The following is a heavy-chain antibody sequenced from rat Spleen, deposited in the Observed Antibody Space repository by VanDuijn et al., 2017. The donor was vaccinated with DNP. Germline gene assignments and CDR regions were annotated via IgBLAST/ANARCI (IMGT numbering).Heavy chain of an antibody. V-gene: IGHV5-31*01. J-gene: IGHJ2*01. CDR2: ITNTGGNI. CDR3: TRGPIYYYTTYIPDY. D-gene: IGHD1-2*01. Sequence: EVQLVESGGDLAQPGRSLKLSCAASGFTFNNYWMNWVRQAPGRGLEWVASITNTGGNIYYPDSVRGRFTSSRDNAQNTLYLQMNSLRSEDTATYYCTRGPIYYYTTYIPDYWGQGVMVTVSS. CDR1: GFTFNNYW.